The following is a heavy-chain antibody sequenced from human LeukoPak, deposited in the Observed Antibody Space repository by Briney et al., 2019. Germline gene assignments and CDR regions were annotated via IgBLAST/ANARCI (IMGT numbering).Heavy chain of an antibody. CDR3: ARVSGIVLMVYALGY. CDR2: INPNSGGT. J-gene: IGHJ4*02. Sequence: ASVKVSCKASGYTFTGYYMHWVRQAPGQGLEWMGWINPNSGGTNYAQKFQGRVAMTRDTSISTAYMELSRLRSDDTAVYYCARVSGIVLMVYALGYWGQGTLVTVSS. D-gene: IGHD2-8*01. CDR1: GYTFTGYY. V-gene: IGHV1-2*02.